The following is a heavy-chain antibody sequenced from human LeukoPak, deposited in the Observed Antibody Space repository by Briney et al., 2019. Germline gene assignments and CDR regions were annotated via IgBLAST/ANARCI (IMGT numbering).Heavy chain of an antibody. CDR3: ARVRYFDWLGPFDY. V-gene: IGHV3-30*04. D-gene: IGHD3-9*01. CDR2: ISFDGTDA. Sequence: GTSLRLSCAASGFTFSSYAIHWVRQAPGKGLEWVAVISFDGTDAFYADSVKGRFTISRDNAKKSLYLQMNSLRAEDTAVYYCARVRYFDWLGPFDYWGQGTLVTVSS. CDR1: GFTFSSYA. J-gene: IGHJ4*02.